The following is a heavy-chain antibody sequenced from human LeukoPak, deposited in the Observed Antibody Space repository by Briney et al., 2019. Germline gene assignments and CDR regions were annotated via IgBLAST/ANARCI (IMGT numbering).Heavy chain of an antibody. CDR2: IRYDGTKK. CDR1: GFTFSSYG. V-gene: IGHV3-30*02. J-gene: IGHJ3*02. CDR3: ARDRDPLAFEI. Sequence: GGSLRLSCAASGFTFSSYGMHWVRQAPGKGLEWAAFIRYDGTKKFYADSVKGRFTISRDNSKNTLYLQMNSLRDEDTAVFYCARDRDPLAFEIWGQGTMVTVSS.